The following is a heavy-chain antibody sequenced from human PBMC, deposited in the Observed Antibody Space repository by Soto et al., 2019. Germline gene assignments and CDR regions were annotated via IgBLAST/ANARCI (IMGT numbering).Heavy chain of an antibody. CDR2: ISPGGIA. CDR3: ANNADCRGGSKCIVGWFDP. D-gene: IGHD2-15*01. J-gene: IGHJ5*02. Sequence: QVHLQESGPGLVEPSGTLSLTCSVSGGSVGDHDWWPWVRQPPEKGLEWIGEISPGGIATYNPSHQNRVTMSIDRSKSQFSLTLNSLTAADTAMYYCANNADCRGGSKCIVGWFDPWGQGILVTVSS. CDR1: GGSVGDHDW. V-gene: IGHV4-4*02.